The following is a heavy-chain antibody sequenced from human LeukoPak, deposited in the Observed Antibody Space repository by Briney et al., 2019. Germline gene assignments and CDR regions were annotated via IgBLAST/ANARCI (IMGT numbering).Heavy chain of an antibody. J-gene: IGHJ6*03. CDR1: GFTFDDYA. D-gene: IGHD4-23*01. CDR2: ISGDGGST. V-gene: IGHV3-43*02. CDR3: AKDLAMVVTLYYYYIDV. Sequence: PGGSLRLSCAASGFTFDDYAMHWVRQAPGKGLEWVSLISGDGGSTYYADSVKGRFTISRDNSKNSLYLQMNSLRTEDTALYYCAKDLAMVVTLYYYYIDVWGKGTTVTFSS.